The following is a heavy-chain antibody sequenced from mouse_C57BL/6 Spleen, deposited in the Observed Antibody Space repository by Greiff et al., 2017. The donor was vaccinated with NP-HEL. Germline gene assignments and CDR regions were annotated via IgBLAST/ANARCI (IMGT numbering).Heavy chain of an antibody. CDR2: ISSGSSTI. J-gene: IGHJ3*01. Sequence: DVKLVESGGGLVKPGGSLKLSCAASGFTFSDYGMHWVRQAPEKGLEWVAYISSGSSTIYYADTVKGRVTISRDNAKNTLFLQMTSLRSEDTAMYYCAMADYYGSSPAWFAYWGQGTLVTVSA. CDR3: AMADYYGSSPAWFAY. D-gene: IGHD1-1*01. CDR1: GFTFSDYG. V-gene: IGHV5-17*01.